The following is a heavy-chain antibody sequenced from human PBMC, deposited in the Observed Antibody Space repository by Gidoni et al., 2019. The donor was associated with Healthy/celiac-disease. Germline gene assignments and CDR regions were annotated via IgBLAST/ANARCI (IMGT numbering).Heavy chain of an antibody. CDR2: ISWNSGSI. Sequence: EVQLVESGGGLVQPGRSLRLSCAASGFTFDDSAMHWVRQAPGKGLEWVSGISWNSGSIGYADSVKGRFTISRDNAKNSLYLQMNSLRAEDTALYYCAKDSDSSGYYHHYFDYWGQGTLVTVSS. V-gene: IGHV3-9*01. J-gene: IGHJ4*02. CDR3: AKDSDSSGYYHHYFDY. CDR1: GFTFDDSA. D-gene: IGHD3-22*01.